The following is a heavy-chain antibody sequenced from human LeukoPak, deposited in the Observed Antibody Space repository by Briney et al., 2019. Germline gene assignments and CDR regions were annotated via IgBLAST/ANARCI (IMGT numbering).Heavy chain of an antibody. Sequence: GRSLRLSCAASGFTFSTYGMQWVRQAPGKGLEWVAVIVGDGSKAHYADSVRGRFTVSRDNSKNTLYLQMNSLRAEDTAVYYCARDSITGDNSLDYWGRGTLVTVSS. CDR2: IVGDGSKA. D-gene: IGHD7-27*01. CDR1: GFTFSTYG. V-gene: IGHV3-33*05. CDR3: ARDSITGDNSLDY. J-gene: IGHJ4*02.